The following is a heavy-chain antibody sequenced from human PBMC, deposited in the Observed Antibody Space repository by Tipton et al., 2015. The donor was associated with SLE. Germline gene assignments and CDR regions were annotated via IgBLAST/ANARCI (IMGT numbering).Heavy chain of an antibody. CDR3: ARDKRMDY. Sequence: SLRLSCAASGFTVSSNYMSWVRQAPGEGLEWVSVIYSGGSTYYADSVKGRFTISRDNSKNTLYLQMNSLRAEDTAVYYCARDKRMDYWGQGTLVTVSS. V-gene: IGHV3-66*01. CDR1: GFTVSSNY. CDR2: IYSGGST. D-gene: IGHD6-25*01. J-gene: IGHJ4*02.